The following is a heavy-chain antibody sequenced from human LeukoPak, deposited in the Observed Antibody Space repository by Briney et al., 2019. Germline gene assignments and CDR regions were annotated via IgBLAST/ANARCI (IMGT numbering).Heavy chain of an antibody. J-gene: IGHJ4*02. V-gene: IGHV4-34*01. CDR2: INHSGST. D-gene: IGHD5-18*01. Sequence: SETLSLTCTVSGGSISSYYWSWIRQPPGKGLEWIGEINHSGSTNYNPSLKSRVTISVDTSKNQFSLKLSSVTAADTAVYYCARVGGYSYGFNYWGQGTLVTVSS. CDR3: ARVGGYSYGFNY. CDR1: GGSISSYY.